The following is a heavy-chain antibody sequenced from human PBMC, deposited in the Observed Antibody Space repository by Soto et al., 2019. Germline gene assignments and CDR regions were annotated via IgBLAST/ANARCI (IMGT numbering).Heavy chain of an antibody. D-gene: IGHD6-6*01. CDR2: IKTEGEGGTT. Sequence: EAQLVESGGGLVQPGGSLRLSCAASGFSFSKVWLSWVRQTPGKGLEWVARIKTEGEGGTTEYTETVKGRFTISRDDSENILYLQMNSLNTEDTGMYSCVRGSTSTKNTWGQGTLVTVSS. J-gene: IGHJ5*02. CDR1: GFSFSKVW. V-gene: IGHV3-15*01. CDR3: VRGSTSTKNT.